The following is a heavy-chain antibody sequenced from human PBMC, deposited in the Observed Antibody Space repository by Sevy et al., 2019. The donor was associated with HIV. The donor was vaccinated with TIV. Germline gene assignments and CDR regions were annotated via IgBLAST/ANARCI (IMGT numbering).Heavy chain of an antibody. D-gene: IGHD2-2*01. CDR1: GGSFSGYY. CDR2: INHSGST. Sequence: SETLSLTCAVYGGSFSGYYSSWIRQPPGKGLEWIGEINHSGSTNYNPSLKSRVTISVDTSKNQFSLKLSSVTAADTAVYYCARHCGGTSCSHAFDIWGQGTMVTVSS. V-gene: IGHV4-34*01. CDR3: ARHCGGTSCSHAFDI. J-gene: IGHJ3*02.